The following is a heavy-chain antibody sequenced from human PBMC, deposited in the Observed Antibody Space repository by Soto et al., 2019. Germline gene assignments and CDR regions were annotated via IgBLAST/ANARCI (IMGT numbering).Heavy chain of an antibody. D-gene: IGHD5-18*01. Sequence: PSETLSLPCTVADGSISDYYWSWIRQTPGKGLEWIGYIYYSGSTNYNPSLKSRVTISVDTSKNQFSLKLSSVTAADTAVYYCARDLGGYSYGNFDYWGQGTLVTVSS. CDR2: IYYSGST. J-gene: IGHJ4*02. CDR1: DGSISDYY. CDR3: ARDLGGYSYGNFDY. V-gene: IGHV4-59*01.